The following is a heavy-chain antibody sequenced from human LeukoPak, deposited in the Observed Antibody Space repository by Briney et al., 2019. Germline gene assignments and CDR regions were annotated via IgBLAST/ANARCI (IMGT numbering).Heavy chain of an antibody. CDR2: INHSGST. CDR3: ARHGPFLLLWSPYFDY. Sequence: SETLSLTCAVYGGSFSGYYWSWIRRPPGKGLEWIGEINHSGSTNYNPSLKSRVTISVDTSKNQFSLKLSSVTAADTAVYYCARHGPFLLLWSPYFDYWGQGTLVTVSS. V-gene: IGHV4-34*01. D-gene: IGHD3-10*01. J-gene: IGHJ4*02. CDR1: GGSFSGYY.